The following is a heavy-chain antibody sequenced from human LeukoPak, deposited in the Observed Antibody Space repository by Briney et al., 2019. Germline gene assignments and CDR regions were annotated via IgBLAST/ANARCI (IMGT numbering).Heavy chain of an antibody. CDR1: GFTFSDYW. J-gene: IGHJ5*02. V-gene: IGHV3-74*01. D-gene: IGHD3-22*01. CDR3: VRGQIGVSVIVH. CDR2: IKGDGSET. Sequence: GGSLRPSCAASGFTFSDYWMHWVRQVPGKGLVWVSRIKGDGSETNYADSVKGRFTISRDNAKNTLFLQMNSLRVEDTAVYYCVRGQIGVSVIVHWGQGTLVTVSS.